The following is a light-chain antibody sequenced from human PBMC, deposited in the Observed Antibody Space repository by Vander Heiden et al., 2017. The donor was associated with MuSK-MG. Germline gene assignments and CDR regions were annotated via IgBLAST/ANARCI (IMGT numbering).Light chain of an antibody. V-gene: IGKV1-39*01. CDR3: QQSYSTPS. J-gene: IGKJ3*01. Sequence: DIQMTQSPFSLSASVGDRVTITCRASQSISSYLNWYQQKPGKAPKLLIYAASKLQGGVPSRFSGSGSGTDFTLTISRLQREDFATYYCQQSYSTPSFGHGTKVDFK. CDR2: AAS. CDR1: QSISSY.